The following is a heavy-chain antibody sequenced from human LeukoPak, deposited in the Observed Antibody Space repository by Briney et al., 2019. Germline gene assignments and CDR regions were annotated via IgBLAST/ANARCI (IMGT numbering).Heavy chain of an antibody. V-gene: IGHV4-38-2*02. CDR1: GYSISSGYY. J-gene: IGHJ4*02. Sequence: SETLSLTCTVSGYSISSGYYWGWIRQPPGKGLEWIGSIYHSGSTYYNPSLKSRVTISVDTSKNQFSLKLSSVTAADTAVYYCASFPDVVVTAYLYWGQGTLVTVSS. CDR2: IYHSGST. D-gene: IGHD2-21*02. CDR3: ASFPDVVVTAYLY.